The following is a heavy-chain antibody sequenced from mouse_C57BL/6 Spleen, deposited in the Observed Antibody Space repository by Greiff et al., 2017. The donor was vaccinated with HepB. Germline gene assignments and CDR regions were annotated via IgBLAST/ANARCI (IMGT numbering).Heavy chain of an antibody. CDR1: GFSLTSYG. V-gene: IGHV2-5*01. CDR2: IWRGGST. J-gene: IGHJ2*01. D-gene: IGHD2-4*01. Sequence: QVHVKQSGPGLVQPSQSLSITCTASGFSLTSYGVHWVRQSPGKGLEWLGVIWRGGSTDYNEAFMSRLSITKDNSKSQVFFKMNSLQADETAIYYCARNGDYDEGCFDYWGQGTTLTVSS. CDR3: ARNGDYDEGCFDY.